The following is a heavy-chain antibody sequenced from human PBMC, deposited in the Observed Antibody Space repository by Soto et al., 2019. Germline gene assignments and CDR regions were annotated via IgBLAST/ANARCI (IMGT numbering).Heavy chain of an antibody. CDR2: IYYSGST. CDR1: GGSVSSGSYY. Sequence: QVQLQESGPGLVKPSETLSLTCTVSGGSVSSGSYYWSWIRQPPGKGLEWIGYIYYSGSTKYNPSLRSRVTIPVATSKNQFSLKLSSVTAADTAVYYCARAGLGDGSDYWGQGTLVTVSS. CDR3: ARAGLGDGSDY. D-gene: IGHD1-26*01. J-gene: IGHJ4*02. V-gene: IGHV4-61*01.